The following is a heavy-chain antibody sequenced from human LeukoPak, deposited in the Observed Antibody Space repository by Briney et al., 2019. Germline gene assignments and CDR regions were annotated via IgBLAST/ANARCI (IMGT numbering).Heavy chain of an antibody. Sequence: GGSLRLSCAASGFTFSSYSMNWVRQAPGKGLEWVSSISSSSSYIYYADSVKGRFTISRDNAKNSLYLQMNSLRAEDTAVYYCARDIDPLGYCSSTSCGSDYWGQGTLVTVSS. V-gene: IGHV3-21*01. D-gene: IGHD2-2*01. CDR2: ISSSSSYI. CDR3: ARDIDPLGYCSSTSCGSDY. J-gene: IGHJ4*02. CDR1: GFTFSSYS.